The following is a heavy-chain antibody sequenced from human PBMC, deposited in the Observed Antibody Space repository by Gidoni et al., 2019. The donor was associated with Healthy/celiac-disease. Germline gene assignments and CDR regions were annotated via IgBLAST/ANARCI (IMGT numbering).Heavy chain of an antibody. CDR1: GGSITSGGYY. D-gene: IGHD6-6*01. V-gene: IGHV4-31*03. Sequence: QVQLQESGPGLVKPSPTLSLTCTVSGGSITSGGYYWSWIRQHPGKGLEWIGYIYYSGSTYYNPSLKSRVTISVDTSKNQFSLKLSSVTAADTAVYYCARVLSIAARRGYFDYWGQGTLVTVSS. J-gene: IGHJ4*02. CDR2: IYYSGST. CDR3: ARVLSIAARRGYFDY.